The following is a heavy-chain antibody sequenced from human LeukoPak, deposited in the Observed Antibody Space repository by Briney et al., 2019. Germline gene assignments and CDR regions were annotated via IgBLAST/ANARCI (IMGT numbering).Heavy chain of an antibody. CDR2: ISYDGSNK. J-gene: IGHJ4*02. Sequence: GGSLRLSCAASGFTFSSYAMHWVRQAPGKGLEWVAVISYDGSNKYYADSVKGRFTISRDNSKNTLYLQMNSLRAEDTAVYYCARSPPRPSAAAIHFDYWGQGTLVTVSS. V-gene: IGHV3-30-3*01. D-gene: IGHD2-21*02. CDR1: GFTFSSYA. CDR3: ARSPPRPSAAAIHFDY.